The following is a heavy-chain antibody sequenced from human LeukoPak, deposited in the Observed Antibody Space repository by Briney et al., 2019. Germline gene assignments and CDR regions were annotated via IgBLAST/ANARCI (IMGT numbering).Heavy chain of an antibody. J-gene: IGHJ4*02. CDR1: GGSISGYY. V-gene: IGHV4-59*08. D-gene: IGHD5-24*01. CDR2: IYYSGST. CDR3: ARQGFRDGYNPSFDY. Sequence: SETLSLTCTVSGGSISGYYWSWIRQPPGKGLEWIGYIYYSGSTNYNPSLKSRVTISVDTSKNQFSLKLSSVTAADTAVYYCARQGFRDGYNPSFDYWGQGTLVTVSS.